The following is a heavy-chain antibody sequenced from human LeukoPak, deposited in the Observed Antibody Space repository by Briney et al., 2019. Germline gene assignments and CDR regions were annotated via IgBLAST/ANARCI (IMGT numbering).Heavy chain of an antibody. CDR3: AKFKGLGAFDI. J-gene: IGHJ3*02. CDR2: IRYDGSNK. CDR1: GFTFSSCG. V-gene: IGHV3-30*02. Sequence: GGSLRLSCAASGFTFSSCGMHWVRQAPGKGLEWVAFIRYDGSNKYYADSVKGRFTISRDNSKNTLYLQMNSLRAEDTAVYYCAKFKGLGAFDIWGQGTMVTVSS. D-gene: IGHD3/OR15-3a*01.